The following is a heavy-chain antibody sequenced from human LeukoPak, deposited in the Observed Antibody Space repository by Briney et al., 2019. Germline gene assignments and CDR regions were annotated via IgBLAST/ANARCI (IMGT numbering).Heavy chain of an antibody. CDR3: ARSWVAGYGTVLDY. CDR2: IYPGDSDT. CDR1: GYSFTNYW. Sequence: GESLRISCKGSGYSFTNYWIGWVRQMPGKGLEWVGIIYPGDSDTRYSPSVQGPVTISADKSISTAFLQWSSLKASDTAIYYCARSWVAGYGTVLDYWGQGTLVTVSS. D-gene: IGHD6-19*01. J-gene: IGHJ4*02. V-gene: IGHV5-51*01.